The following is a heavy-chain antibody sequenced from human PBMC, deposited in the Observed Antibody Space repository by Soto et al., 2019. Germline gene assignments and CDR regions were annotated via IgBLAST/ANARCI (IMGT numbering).Heavy chain of an antibody. V-gene: IGHV4-59*11. CDR1: GGSISGHY. J-gene: IGHJ5*02. D-gene: IGHD3-3*01. CDR2: ISYSGST. CDR3: ARDVGLQHDTGYYDFWSGKNNWFDP. Sequence: SETLSLTYTVSGGSISGHYWSWIRQPPAKGLQYIGHISYSGSTNYNPSLKSRVTISVDTSNSQFSLRLSSVTAADTAVYYCARDVGLQHDTGYYDFWSGKNNWFDPWGQGILVTVSS.